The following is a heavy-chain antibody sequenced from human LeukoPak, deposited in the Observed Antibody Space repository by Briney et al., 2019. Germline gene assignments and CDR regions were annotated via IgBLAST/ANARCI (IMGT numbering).Heavy chain of an antibody. Sequence: PGGSLRLSCAASGFTFSSYAMSWVRQAPGKGLEWVSAISGSGGSTYYADSVKGRFTISRDNSKNTLYLQMNSLRAEDTAVYYCAKDWGDIVVVPAAHPFDYWGQGTLVTVSS. CDR3: AKDWGDIVVVPAAHPFDY. CDR1: GFTFSSYA. D-gene: IGHD2-2*01. J-gene: IGHJ4*02. CDR2: ISGSGGST. V-gene: IGHV3-23*01.